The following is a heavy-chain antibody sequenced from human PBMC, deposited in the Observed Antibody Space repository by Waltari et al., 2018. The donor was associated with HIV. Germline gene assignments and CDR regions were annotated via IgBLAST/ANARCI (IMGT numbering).Heavy chain of an antibody. CDR1: GYTFTGAY. D-gene: IGHD5-12*01. Sequence: QVQLVQSGAEVKKPGASVRVSCKASGYTFTGAYRTWGRPAPGQGLEWMGWINPNSGGTTYAQKFQGWVTMTRDTSISTAYMELSRLRSDDTAVYYCARGTWGDGYNLAVDYWGQGTLVTVSS. CDR2: INPNSGGT. V-gene: IGHV1-2*04. J-gene: IGHJ4*02. CDR3: ARGTWGDGYNLAVDY.